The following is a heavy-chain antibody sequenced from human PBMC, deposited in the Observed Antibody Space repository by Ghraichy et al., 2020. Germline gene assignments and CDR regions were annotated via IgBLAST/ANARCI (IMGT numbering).Heavy chain of an antibody. CDR2: IYYSGST. Sequence: SETLSLTCTVSGGSISSYYWSWIRQPPGKGLEWIGHIYYSGSTNYNPSLKSRVTISVDTSKNQFSLKLSSVTAADTAVYYCARRDCSGGSCYRYWGQGTLVTVSS. CDR3: ARRDCSGGSCYRY. CDR1: GGSISSYY. V-gene: IGHV4-59*01. D-gene: IGHD2-15*01. J-gene: IGHJ4*02.